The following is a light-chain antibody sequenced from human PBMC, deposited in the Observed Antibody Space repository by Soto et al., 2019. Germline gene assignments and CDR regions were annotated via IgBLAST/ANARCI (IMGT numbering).Light chain of an antibody. Sequence: QSALTQPASVSGSPGQSITIACTGTSSDVGGYKFVSWYEHHPGKAPKLMIYEVSNRPSGVSNRFSGSKSGNTASLTISGLQAEDEADDYCSSYSSSSTLVFGTGTKLTVL. J-gene: IGLJ1*01. CDR1: SSDVGGYKF. CDR2: EVS. V-gene: IGLV2-14*01. CDR3: SSYSSSSTLV.